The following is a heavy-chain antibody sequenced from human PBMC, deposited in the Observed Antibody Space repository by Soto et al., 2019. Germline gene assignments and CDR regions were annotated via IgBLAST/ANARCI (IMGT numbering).Heavy chain of an antibody. Sequence: SETLSVTCAVDGGSFSGYYWSWVRQPPGKGLEWIGEINHSGSTNYNPSLKSRVTISVDTSKNQFSLKLSSVTAADTAVYYCATLSRMVRGVINWFDPWGQGTLVTVSS. V-gene: IGHV4-34*01. J-gene: IGHJ5*02. D-gene: IGHD3-10*01. CDR3: ATLSRMVRGVINWFDP. CDR1: GGSFSGYY. CDR2: INHSGST.